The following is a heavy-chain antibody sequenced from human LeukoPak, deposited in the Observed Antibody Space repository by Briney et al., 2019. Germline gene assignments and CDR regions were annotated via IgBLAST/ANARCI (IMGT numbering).Heavy chain of an antibody. D-gene: IGHD1-26*01. V-gene: IGHV3-53*01. CDR3: ARAEVGATPFVFDY. CDR1: GFTVSGNY. J-gene: IGHJ4*02. CDR2: IYSGGST. Sequence: GGSLRLSCAASGFTVSGNYMSWVRQAPGKGLEWVSVIYSGGSTYYADSVKGRFTISRDNSKNTLYLQMNSLRAEDTAVYYCARAEVGATPFVFDYWGQGTLVTVSS.